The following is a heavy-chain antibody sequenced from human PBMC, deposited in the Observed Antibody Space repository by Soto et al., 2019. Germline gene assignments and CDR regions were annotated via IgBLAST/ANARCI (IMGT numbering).Heavy chain of an antibody. CDR2: ISGSGDNT. Sequence: EVQLLESGGGLVQPGGSLRLSCAASGFTFSSFAMSWVRQAPGKGLEWVSTISGSGDNTHYADSVKGRFTISRDTSESSLSLKRTSLRDQDTPQYYYAKDLCAIVVVANGIEGSDIWGQGTMVTVSA. CDR1: GFTFSSFA. CDR3: AKDLCAIVVVANGIEGSDI. J-gene: IGHJ3*02. D-gene: IGHD2-15*01. V-gene: IGHV3-23*01.